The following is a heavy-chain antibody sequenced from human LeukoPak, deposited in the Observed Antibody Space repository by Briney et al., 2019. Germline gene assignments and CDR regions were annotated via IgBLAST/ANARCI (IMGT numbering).Heavy chain of an antibody. CDR2: IHYSGST. J-gene: IGHJ4*02. CDR1: GGSITGYH. CDR3: ARENRHAVYDDYYDY. V-gene: IGHV4-59*01. D-gene: IGHD5/OR15-5a*01. Sequence: PSETLSLTCTVSGGSITGYHWTWIRQPPGKGLDWIGYIHYSGSTNYNPSLKSRVSISVETSKNKFSLNLSSVTAADTAVYYCARENRHAVYDDYYDYWGQGILVTVSS.